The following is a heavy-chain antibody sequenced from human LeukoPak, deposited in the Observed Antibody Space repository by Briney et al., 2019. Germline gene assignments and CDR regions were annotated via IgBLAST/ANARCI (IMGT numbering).Heavy chain of an antibody. CDR2: IYHSGRA. D-gene: IGHD6-19*01. J-gene: IGHJ4*02. CDR3: ARGLYGSDSY. CDR1: GGSISSDNW. Sequence: SETLSLTCGVSGGSISSDNWWIWVRQPPGKGLEWIGEIYHSGRANYNPSLKSRVNMSVDKSKNQFSLSLSSVTAADTAVYHCARGLYGSDSYWGQGNLVTVSS. V-gene: IGHV4-4*02.